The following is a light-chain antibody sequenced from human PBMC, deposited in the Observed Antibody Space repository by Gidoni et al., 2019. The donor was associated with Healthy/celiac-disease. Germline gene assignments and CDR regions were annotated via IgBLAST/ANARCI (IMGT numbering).Light chain of an antibody. Sequence: EIVMTQSPATLSVSPGERATLSCRASQSVSSNLAWYQQKPGQAPRLLIYGASTRATGIPARFSGSGSGTEFTLTISSLQSEDFAVYYCQQYNNGPMYTFXQXTKLEIK. CDR2: GAS. V-gene: IGKV3D-15*01. CDR3: QQYNNGPMYT. J-gene: IGKJ2*01. CDR1: QSVSSN.